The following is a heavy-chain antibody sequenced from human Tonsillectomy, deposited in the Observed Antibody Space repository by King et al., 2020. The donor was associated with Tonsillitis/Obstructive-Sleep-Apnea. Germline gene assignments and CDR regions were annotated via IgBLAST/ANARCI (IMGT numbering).Heavy chain of an antibody. CDR3: AREGLDDYSP. CDR1: GFTFSSYE. J-gene: IGHJ5*02. Sequence: VQLVESGGGSVQPGGSLRLSCAASGFTFSSYEFNWVRQAPGKGLEWLSYISSSGSTIYYADSVKGRFTISRDNGKNSLYLQMNSLRAEDTAVYYCAREGLDDYSPWGQGTLVTVSS. CDR2: ISSSGSTI. V-gene: IGHV3-48*03. D-gene: IGHD3-16*01.